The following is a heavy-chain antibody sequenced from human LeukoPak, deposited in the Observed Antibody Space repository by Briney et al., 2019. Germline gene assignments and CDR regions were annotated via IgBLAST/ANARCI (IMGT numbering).Heavy chain of an antibody. CDR3: ANLIFGVITRFDY. CDR2: ISYDGSNK. Sequence: GGSLRLSCAASGFTFSSYAMHWVRQAPGKGLEWVAVISYDGSNKYYADSVKGRFTISRDNSKNTLYLQMNSLRAEDTAVYYCANLIFGVITRFDYWGQGTLVTVSS. V-gene: IGHV3-30-3*01. J-gene: IGHJ4*02. CDR1: GFTFSSYA. D-gene: IGHD3-3*01.